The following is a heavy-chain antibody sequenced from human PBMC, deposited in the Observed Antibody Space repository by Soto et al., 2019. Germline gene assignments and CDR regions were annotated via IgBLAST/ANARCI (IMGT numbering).Heavy chain of an antibody. CDR2: INAGNGNT. CDR3: AGAPRIVPVRGFDY. D-gene: IGHD3-22*01. CDR1: GYTFTSYA. Sequence: QVQLVQSGAEEKKPGASVKVSCKASGYTFTSYAMHWVRQAPGQRLEWMGWINAGNGNTKYSQKFQGRVTITRDTSASPAYMELRSLRYEDTAVYYCAGAPRIVPVRGFDYWGQGTLVTVSS. V-gene: IGHV1-3*05. J-gene: IGHJ4*02.